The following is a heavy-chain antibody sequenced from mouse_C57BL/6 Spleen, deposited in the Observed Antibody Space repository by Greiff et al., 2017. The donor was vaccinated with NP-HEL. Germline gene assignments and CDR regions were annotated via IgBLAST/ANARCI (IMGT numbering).Heavy chain of an antibody. CDR2: IDPETGGT. D-gene: IGHD2-5*01. V-gene: IGHV1-15*01. Sequence: VQLQQSGAELVRPGASVTLSCKASGYTFTDYEMHWVKQTPVHGLEWIGAIDPETGGTAYNQKFKGKAILTADKSSSTAYMELRSLTSEDSAVYYCTNSNYAYYAMDYWGQRTSVTVSS. CDR3: TNSNYAYYAMDY. J-gene: IGHJ4*01. CDR1: GYTFTDYE.